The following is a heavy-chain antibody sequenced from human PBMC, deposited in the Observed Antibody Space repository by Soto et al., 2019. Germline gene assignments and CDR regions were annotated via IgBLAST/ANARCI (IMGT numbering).Heavy chain of an antibody. V-gene: IGHV3-21*01. CDR3: AREGRYSGYDSPFDY. CDR1: GFTFSSYS. CDR2: ISSSSSYI. D-gene: IGHD5-12*01. J-gene: IGHJ4*02. Sequence: EVQLVESGGGLVKPGGSLGLSCAASGFTFSSYSMNWVRQAPGKGLEWVSSISSSSSYIYYADSVKGRFTISRDNAKNSLYLQMNSLRAEDTAVYYCAREGRYSGYDSPFDYWGQGTLVTVSS.